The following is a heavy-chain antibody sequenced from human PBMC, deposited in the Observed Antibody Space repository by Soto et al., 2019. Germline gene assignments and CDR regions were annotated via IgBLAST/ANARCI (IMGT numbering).Heavy chain of an antibody. J-gene: IGHJ4*02. Sequence: PSETLSLTCTVSGGSISSFYWSWIRQPAGKGLEWIGRLYSGGRNNYNPSLKSRVTMSVDTSKNQFSLRLSSVTAADTAMYYCARGSSRWDYWGQGTLVNVSS. CDR2: LYSGGRN. CDR3: ARGSSRWDY. D-gene: IGHD6-13*01. CDR1: GGSISSFY. V-gene: IGHV4-4*07.